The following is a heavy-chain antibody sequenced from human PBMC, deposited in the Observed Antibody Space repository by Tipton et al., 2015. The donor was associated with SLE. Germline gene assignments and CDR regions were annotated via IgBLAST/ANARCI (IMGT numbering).Heavy chain of an antibody. D-gene: IGHD3-22*01. Sequence: QSGAEVKKPGASVKVSCKASGYTFTSYGISWVRQAPGQGPEWMGWISAYNGNTNYAQKLQGRVTMTTDTSTSTAYMELRSLRSDDTAVYYCARDRPYYYDSSGYLNWFDPWGQGTLVTVSS. J-gene: IGHJ5*02. CDR3: ARDRPYYYDSSGYLNWFDP. V-gene: IGHV1-18*01. CDR2: ISAYNGNT. CDR1: GYTFTSYG.